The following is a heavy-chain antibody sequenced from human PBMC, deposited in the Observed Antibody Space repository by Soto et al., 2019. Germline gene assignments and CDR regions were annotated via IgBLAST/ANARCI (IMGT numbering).Heavy chain of an antibody. V-gene: IGHV3-48*03. J-gene: IGHJ6*02. Sequence: SGGSLRLSCAASGFTFSSYEMNWVRQAPGKGLEWVSYISSSGSTIYYADSVKGRFTISRDNAKNSLYLQMNSLRAEDTAVYYCAKDRGGYDFWSGYAPYYYYYGMDVWGQGTTVTVSS. CDR3: AKDRGGYDFWSGYAPYYYYYGMDV. CDR1: GFTFSSYE. D-gene: IGHD3-3*01. CDR2: ISSSGSTI.